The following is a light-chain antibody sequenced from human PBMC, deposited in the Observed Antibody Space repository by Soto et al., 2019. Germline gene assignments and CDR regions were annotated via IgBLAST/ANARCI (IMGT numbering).Light chain of an antibody. CDR1: QSVRSN. Sequence: EIVMTQSPATLSVSPGERATLSCRASQSVRSNLAWYQQKPGQAPRLLIYGVSTRATGIPARFSGSGSGTEFTLTISSLQSEDCAVYYCQHCQNWGTWTFGQVTKVEIK. V-gene: IGKV3-15*01. CDR3: QHCQNWGTWT. J-gene: IGKJ1*01. CDR2: GVS.